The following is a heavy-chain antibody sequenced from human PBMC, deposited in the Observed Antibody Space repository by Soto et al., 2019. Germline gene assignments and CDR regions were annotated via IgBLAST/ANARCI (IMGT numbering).Heavy chain of an antibody. D-gene: IGHD3-16*01. CDR1: GYIFTNYW. CDR2: IFPRDSNT. V-gene: IGHV5-51*01. J-gene: IGHJ4*02. CDR3: ARRARGNWALDY. Sequence: PGESLKISGNGSGYIFTNYWIGWVSHMTGKYLDRRGIIFPRDSNTRYSPSFLGKVPISADMSLITVYLQWSSIKVLDSAMYFCARRARGNWALDYLGQGTQVTVSS.